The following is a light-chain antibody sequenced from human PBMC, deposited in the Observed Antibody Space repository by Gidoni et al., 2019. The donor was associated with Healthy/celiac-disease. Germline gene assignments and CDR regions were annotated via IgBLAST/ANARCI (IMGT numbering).Light chain of an antibody. J-gene: IGLJ2*01. V-gene: IGLV2-23*02. Sequence: QSALTQPASVSVSPGQSITISCTGTSSDVGSYNLVSWYQQHPGKAPKLMIYEVSKRPSGVSNRFSGSKSGNTASLTISGLQAEDEADYYCCSYAGSSMVFGGGTKLTVL. CDR3: CSYAGSSMV. CDR2: EVS. CDR1: SSDVGSYNL.